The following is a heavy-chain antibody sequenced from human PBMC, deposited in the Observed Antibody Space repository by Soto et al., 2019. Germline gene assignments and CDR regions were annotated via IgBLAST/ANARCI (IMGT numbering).Heavy chain of an antibody. Sequence: QVPLQESGPGLVKPSETLSLTCTVSGGSISSYYWSWIRQPPGKGLEWIGYIYYSGSTNYNPSLKSRVTISVDTSKNQFSLKLSSVTAADTAVYYCARLGRRGYGEQLVDYWGQGTLVTVSS. J-gene: IGHJ4*02. CDR1: GGSISSYY. CDR3: ARLGRRGYGEQLVDY. D-gene: IGHD1-26*01. CDR2: IYYSGST. V-gene: IGHV4-59*01.